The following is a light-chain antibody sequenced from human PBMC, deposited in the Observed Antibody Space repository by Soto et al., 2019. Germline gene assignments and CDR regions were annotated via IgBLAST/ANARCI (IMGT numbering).Light chain of an antibody. J-gene: IGKJ1*01. CDR2: DTS. CDR3: QQYDSLTWT. CDR1: QDISIY. V-gene: IGKV1-33*01. Sequence: DIQMTQSPSSLSASVGDRVTITCLASQDISIYLNRYQQKLGKAPKLLIYDTSTLGAGVPARFSGSGSGTVFTLTINSLQPEDLATYYCQQYDSLTWTFGQGTRVEVK.